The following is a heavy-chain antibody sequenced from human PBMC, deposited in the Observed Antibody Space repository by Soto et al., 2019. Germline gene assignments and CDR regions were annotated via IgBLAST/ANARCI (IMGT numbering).Heavy chain of an antibody. V-gene: IGHV1-18*01. CDR3: ARDPMIVVVIKNDYYGMDV. D-gene: IGHD3-22*01. J-gene: IGHJ6*02. CDR1: GYTFTSYG. Sequence: QVQLVQSGAEVKKPGASVKVSCKASGYTFTSYGISWVRQAPGQGLEWRGWISAYNGNTNYAQKLQGRVTMTTDTSTSTAYMELRSLRSDDTAVYYCARDPMIVVVIKNDYYGMDVWGQGTTVTVSS. CDR2: ISAYNGNT.